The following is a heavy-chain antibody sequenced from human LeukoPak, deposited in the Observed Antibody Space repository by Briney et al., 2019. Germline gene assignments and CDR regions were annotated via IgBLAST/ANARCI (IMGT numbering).Heavy chain of an antibody. CDR2: INQDGSEK. Sequence: GGSLRLSCAASGFTFSNYWMAWVRQAPGKGLEWVANINQDGSEKCYVDSVKGRFTISRDNAKNSLYLQMNSLRAEDTAVYYCARRSGSYLFYFDYWGQGTLVTVSS. V-gene: IGHV3-7*04. CDR3: ARRSGSYLFYFDY. CDR1: GFTFSNYW. D-gene: IGHD1-26*01. J-gene: IGHJ4*02.